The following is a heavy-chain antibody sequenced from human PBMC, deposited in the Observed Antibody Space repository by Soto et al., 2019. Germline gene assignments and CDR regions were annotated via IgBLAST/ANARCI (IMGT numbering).Heavy chain of an antibody. J-gene: IGHJ2*01. D-gene: IGHD3-10*01. V-gene: IGHV3-15*07. CDR1: GFTFSNAW. Sequence: EVQLVESGGGLVQPGGSLRLSCAASGFTFSNAWMNWVRQAPGKGLEWVGRGKSKNDGGTIDYAAPVKGRFSISRGDSKDTLDLEMNSLRIEDTAVYYCARPPGVGSRRIFDLWGRGTLVTVSS. CDR2: GKSKNDGGTI. CDR3: ARPPGVGSRRIFDL.